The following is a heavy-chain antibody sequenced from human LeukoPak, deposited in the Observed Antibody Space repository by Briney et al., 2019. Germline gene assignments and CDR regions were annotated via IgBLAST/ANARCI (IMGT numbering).Heavy chain of an antibody. D-gene: IGHD3-3*01. Sequence: PGGSLRLSCAASGFTFSNAWMNWVRQAPGKGLEWVGRIKSKTDGGTTDYAAPVKGGFTISRDDSKNTLYLQMNSLKTEDTAVYYCTTAFRITIFGAGPYWGQGTLVTVSS. CDR2: IKSKTDGGTT. J-gene: IGHJ4*02. CDR3: TTAFRITIFGAGPY. V-gene: IGHV3-15*07. CDR1: GFTFSNAW.